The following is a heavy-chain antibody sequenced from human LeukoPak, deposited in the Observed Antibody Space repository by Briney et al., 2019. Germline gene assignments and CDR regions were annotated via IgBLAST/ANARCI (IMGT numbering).Heavy chain of an antibody. Sequence: GGSLRLSCAASGFTFSSYWMHWVRQVPGKGLVWVSRINTDGSRTYHADSVKGRFTISRDNAKNMLYLELNSLRAEDMAVYYCARVLTGYYHWDYWGQGTLVAVSS. J-gene: IGHJ4*02. CDR1: GFTFSSYW. D-gene: IGHD3-9*01. V-gene: IGHV3-74*01. CDR2: INTDGSRT. CDR3: ARVLTGYYHWDY.